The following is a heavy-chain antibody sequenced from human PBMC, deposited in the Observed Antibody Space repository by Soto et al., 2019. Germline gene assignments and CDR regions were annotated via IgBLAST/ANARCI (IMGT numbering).Heavy chain of an antibody. CDR1: GFTFSSYA. CDR2: ISGSGGST. D-gene: IGHD3-22*01. CDR3: AKAAGLLARYYYYYGMDV. J-gene: IGHJ6*02. V-gene: IGHV3-23*01. Sequence: GGSLRLSCAASGFTFSSYAMSWVRQAPGKGLEWVSAISGSGGSTYYADSVKGRFTISRDNSKNTLYLQMSSLRAEDTAVYYCAKAAGLLARYYYYYGMDVWGQGTTVTVSS.